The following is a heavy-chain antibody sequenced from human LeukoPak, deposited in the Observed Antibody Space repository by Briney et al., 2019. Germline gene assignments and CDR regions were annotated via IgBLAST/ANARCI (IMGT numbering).Heavy chain of an antibody. Sequence: SETLSLTCAVYGGSFSGYYWSWIRQPPGKGLEWMGEINHSGSTNYNPSLKSRVTISVDTSKNQFSLKLSSVTAADTAVYYCARASSIGYSYGKDFDYWGQGTLVTVSS. CDR3: ARASSIGYSYGKDFDY. CDR1: GGSFSGYY. CDR2: INHSGST. V-gene: IGHV4-34*01. J-gene: IGHJ4*02. D-gene: IGHD5-18*01.